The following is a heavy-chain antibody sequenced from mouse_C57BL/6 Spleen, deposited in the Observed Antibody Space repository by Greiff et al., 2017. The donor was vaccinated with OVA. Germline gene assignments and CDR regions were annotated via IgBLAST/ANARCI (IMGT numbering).Heavy chain of an antibody. V-gene: IGHV1-64*01. CDR2: IHPNSGST. Sequence: QVQLKQPGAELVKPGASVKLSCKASGYTFTSYWMHWVKQRPGQGLEWIGMIHPNSGSTNYNEKFKSKATLTVDKSSSTAYMQLSSLTSEDSAVYYCARSGGVITGNYFDYWGQGTTLTVSS. D-gene: IGHD1-1*01. J-gene: IGHJ2*01. CDR3: ARSGGVITGNYFDY. CDR1: GYTFTSYW.